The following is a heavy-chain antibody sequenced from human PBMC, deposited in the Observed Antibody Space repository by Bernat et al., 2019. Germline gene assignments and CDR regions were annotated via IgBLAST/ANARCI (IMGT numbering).Heavy chain of an antibody. CDR1: GGSISSSNW. CDR3: ARLTYLHGYGDCNWFDP. D-gene: IGHD4-17*01. Sequence: QVQLQESGPGLVKPSGTLSLTCAVSGGSISSSNWWSWVRQPPGKGLEWIGEIYHSGSTNYNPSLKSRVTISVDKSKNQFSLRLSTVTAADTAVYYCARLTYLHGYGDCNWFDPWGQGTLVTVSS. V-gene: IGHV4-4*02. CDR2: IYHSGST. J-gene: IGHJ5*02.